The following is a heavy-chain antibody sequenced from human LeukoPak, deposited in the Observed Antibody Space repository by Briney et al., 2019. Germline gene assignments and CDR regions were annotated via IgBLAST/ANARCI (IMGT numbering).Heavy chain of an antibody. J-gene: IGHJ4*02. V-gene: IGHV3-48*03. CDR2: ISSSGSTI. Sequence: GGSLRLSCAASGFTFSSYEMNWVRQAPGKGLEWVSYISSSGSTIYYADSVKGRFTFSRDNAKNSLYLQMNSLKTEDTAVYYCTTVSVVIRPFDYWGQGTLVTVSS. CDR1: GFTFSSYE. D-gene: IGHD3-22*01. CDR3: TTVSVVIRPFDY.